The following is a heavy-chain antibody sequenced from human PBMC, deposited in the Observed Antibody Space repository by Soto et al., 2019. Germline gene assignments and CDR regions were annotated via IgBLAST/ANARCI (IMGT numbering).Heavy chain of an antibody. Sequence: QVQLQQWGAGLLKPSETLSLTCAVYGGSFSGYYWSWIRQPPGKGLEWIGEINHSGSTNYIPSLKSRVTISVDTSKNQFSLKLSSVTGADTAVYYCASHAYYDFWSGYYQFDYWGQGTLVTVSS. D-gene: IGHD3-3*01. CDR3: ASHAYYDFWSGYYQFDY. CDR2: INHSGST. J-gene: IGHJ4*02. V-gene: IGHV4-34*01. CDR1: GGSFSGYY.